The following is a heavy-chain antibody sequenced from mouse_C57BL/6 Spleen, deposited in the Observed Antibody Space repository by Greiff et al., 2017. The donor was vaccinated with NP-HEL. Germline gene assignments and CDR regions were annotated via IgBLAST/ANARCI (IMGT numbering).Heavy chain of an antibody. CDR3: ARTPLYYSNSCYAMDY. D-gene: IGHD2-5*01. Sequence: QVQLQQPGAELVRPGSSVKLSCKASGYTFTSYWMDWVKQRPGQGLEWIGNIYPSDSETHYNQKFKDKATLTVDKSSSTAYMQLSSLTSEDSAVYYCARTPLYYSNSCYAMDYWGQGTSVTVSS. J-gene: IGHJ4*01. CDR2: IYPSDSET. CDR1: GYTFTSYW. V-gene: IGHV1-61*01.